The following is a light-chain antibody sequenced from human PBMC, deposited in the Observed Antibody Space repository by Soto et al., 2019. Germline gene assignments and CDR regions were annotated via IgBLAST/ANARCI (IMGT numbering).Light chain of an antibody. CDR3: CSYAGSSTFVV. CDR1: SSDVGSYNL. Sequence: QSALTPPASVSGSPGQSITISCTGTSSDVGSYNLDSWYQQHPGKAPKLMIYEDTKRPSGVSNRFSGSKSGNTASLTISGLQAEDEADYYCCSYAGSSTFVVFGVGTKLTVL. CDR2: EDT. J-gene: IGLJ2*01. V-gene: IGLV2-23*02.